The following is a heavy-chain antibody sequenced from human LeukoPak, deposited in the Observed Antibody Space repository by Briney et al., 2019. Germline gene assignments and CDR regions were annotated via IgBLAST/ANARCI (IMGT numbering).Heavy chain of an antibody. V-gene: IGHV1-8*03. CDR3: AKASPGD. CDR1: GYTFTTYE. CDR2: MDPNTGNT. D-gene: IGHD3-10*01. J-gene: IGHJ4*02. Sequence: ASVKVSCRASGYTFTTYEINWVRQATGQGLEWMGWMDPNTGNTGFAQKFQGRVTLTRDTSINTAYMELTSLRYEDTAVYYCAKASPGDWGQGTLVTVSS.